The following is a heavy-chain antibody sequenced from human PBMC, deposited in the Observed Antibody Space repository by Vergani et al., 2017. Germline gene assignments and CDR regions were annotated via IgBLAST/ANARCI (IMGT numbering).Heavy chain of an antibody. CDR2: INPNSGGT. J-gene: IGHJ4*02. CDR1: GYTFTYRY. D-gene: IGHD6-19*01. CDR3: ARGQWLPTLSFDY. V-gene: IGHV1-2*02. Sequence: QMQLVQSGAEVKKTGSSVKVSCKASGYTFTYRYLHWVRQAPGQALEWMGWINPNSGGTNYAQKFQGRVTMTRDTSISTAYMELSRLRSDDTAVYYCARGQWLPTLSFDYWGQGTLVTVSS.